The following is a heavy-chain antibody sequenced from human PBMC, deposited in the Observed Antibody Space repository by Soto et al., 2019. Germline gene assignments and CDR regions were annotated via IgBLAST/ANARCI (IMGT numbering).Heavy chain of an antibody. CDR3: ARAECSTPNCLTAYYSYGLDV. D-gene: IGHD2-2*01. Sequence: GGALRLSCAASGFTFSNFEMHWVRQAPGKGLEWVSYINTAGSTKYYAESVKGRFTISRDNARNSLFLQMSSLRAEDTAVYYCARAECSTPNCLTAYYSYGLDVWGQVTTVPVSS. CDR1: GFTFSNFE. V-gene: IGHV3-48*03. CDR2: INTAGSTK. J-gene: IGHJ6*02.